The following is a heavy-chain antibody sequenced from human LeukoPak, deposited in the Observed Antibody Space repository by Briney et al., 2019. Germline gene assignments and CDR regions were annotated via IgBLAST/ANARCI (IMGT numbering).Heavy chain of an antibody. J-gene: IGHJ4*02. CDR3: ARVRSEDTDWYGYGY. CDR1: GYTFTDYY. CDR2: INPDSGGT. V-gene: IGHV1-2*04. D-gene: IGHD5-18*01. Sequence: ASVKVSCKASGYTFTDYYIYWVRQAPGQGLEWMGWINPDSGGTNYAQKFQDWVTMTRDTSISTAYMELRRLRSDDTAVYYCARVRSEDTDWYGYGYWGQGSLVTVSS.